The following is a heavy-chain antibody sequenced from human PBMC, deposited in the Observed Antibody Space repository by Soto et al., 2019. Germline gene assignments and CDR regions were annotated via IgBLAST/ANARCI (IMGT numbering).Heavy chain of an antibody. V-gene: IGHV3-23*01. CDR1: GFTFSNDA. J-gene: IGHJ4*02. D-gene: IGHD6-13*01. CDR3: AKGRSASSTFDS. Sequence: EVQLLESGGGLVQPGGSLRLSCAASGFTFSNDAMAWARQAPGKGLWCVAFFGLLIGEPEYADSVTGRFTISRDNSKSTLFLEMHNLRPDDTAVYYCAKGRSASSTFDSWGQGTQVTVSS. CDR2: FGLLIGEP.